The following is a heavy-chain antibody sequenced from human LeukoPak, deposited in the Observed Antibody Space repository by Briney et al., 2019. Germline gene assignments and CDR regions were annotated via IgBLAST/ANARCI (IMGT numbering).Heavy chain of an antibody. V-gene: IGHV3-30*02. D-gene: IGHD6-19*01. J-gene: IGHJ6*03. CDR1: GFTFSNYG. CDR3: AKDGSIGWYHYMDV. Sequence: GGSLRLSCAASGFTFSNYGMHWVRQAPGKGLEWVAFIRYDGSNKYYADSVKGRFTISRDNSKNTLYLQMNSLRAEDTAVYYCAKDGSIGWYHYMDVWGKGTTVSISS. CDR2: IRYDGSNK.